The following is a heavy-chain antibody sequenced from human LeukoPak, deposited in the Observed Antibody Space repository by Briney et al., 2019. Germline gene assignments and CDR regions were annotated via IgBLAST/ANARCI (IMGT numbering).Heavy chain of an antibody. D-gene: IGHD5-18*01. CDR1: GFTVSNTY. CDR2: INDSGDNT. V-gene: IGHV3-23*01. CDR3: AKQGIYSYDVYPASSLYYFDY. J-gene: IGHJ4*02. Sequence: PGGSLRLSCAASGFTVSNTYMSWVRQAPGKGLEWVSSINDSGDNTYDADSVKGRFTISRDNSKNTLYLQMDSLRAEDTALYYCAKQGIYSYDVYPASSLYYFDYWGQGTLVTVSS.